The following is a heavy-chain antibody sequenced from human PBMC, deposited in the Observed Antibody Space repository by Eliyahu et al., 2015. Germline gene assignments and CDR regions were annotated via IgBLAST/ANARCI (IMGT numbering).Heavy chain of an antibody. Sequence: QVQLVQSGAEVKNPGXSVKXSCXAXGYTISDYYLPWAPQAPGQGLEWMGWINPNSGGTHYAQNFQGRVTMTRDTSINTAYMELNRLRSDDTAVYYCSRERSQCTGGTCHRRTFDPWGQGTLVTVSS. CDR1: GYTISDYY. CDR2: INPNSGGT. J-gene: IGHJ5*02. V-gene: IGHV1-2*02. CDR3: SRERSQCTGGTCHRRTFDP. D-gene: IGHD2-8*02.